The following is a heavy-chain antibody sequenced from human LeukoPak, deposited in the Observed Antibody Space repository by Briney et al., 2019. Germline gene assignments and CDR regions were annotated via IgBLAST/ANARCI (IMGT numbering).Heavy chain of an antibody. D-gene: IGHD6-19*01. J-gene: IGHJ4*02. CDR3: ARTVHYSSGWSPTYYFDY. CDR1: GDSISNSY. CDR2: IYNIGNT. V-gene: IGHV4-59*01. Sequence: NPSETLSLTCNVFGDSISNSYWSWLRQPPGKGLEWIGHIYNIGNTNYNPSLKSRVTISEDTSKNQFSLRLSSVTAADTAVYFCARTVHYSSGWSPTYYFDYWGQGTLVTVSS.